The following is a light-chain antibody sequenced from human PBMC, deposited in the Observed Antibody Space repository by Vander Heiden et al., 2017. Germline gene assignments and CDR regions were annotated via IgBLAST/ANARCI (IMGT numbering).Light chain of an antibody. CDR2: EVS. CDR1: SSDVGGYNF. Sequence: QSALTQPASVSGSPGQSITISCTGTSSDVGGYNFVSWYQHHPGKAPKLMIYEVSNRPSGVSNRLSGSKSGNTASLTISALQAEDEANYYCTSYTSSSTLDVLFGGGTKLTVL. V-gene: IGLV2-14*01. J-gene: IGLJ2*01. CDR3: TSYTSSSTLDVL.